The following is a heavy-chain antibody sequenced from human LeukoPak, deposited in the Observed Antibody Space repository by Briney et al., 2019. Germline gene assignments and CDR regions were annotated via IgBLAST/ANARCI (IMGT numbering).Heavy chain of an antibody. CDR2: VSHRGDT. V-gene: IGHV4/OR15-8*02. D-gene: IGHD3-10*01. Sequence: SETLSLTRAVFGGSISSSNLWSWVRQPPGKGLEWIGEVSHRGDTNYNPSLKSRVTISIDKSKNQFSLRLTSVTAADTAVYYCTRGGLTFGGNWGQEILVTVSS. CDR1: GGSISSSNL. CDR3: TRGGLTFGGN. J-gene: IGHJ4*02.